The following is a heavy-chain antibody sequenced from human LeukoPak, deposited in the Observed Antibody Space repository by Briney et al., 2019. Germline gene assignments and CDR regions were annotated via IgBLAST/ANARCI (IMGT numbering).Heavy chain of an antibody. CDR1: GFTFSSYG. V-gene: IGHV3-30*18. CDR2: ISYDGSNK. Sequence: GGSLRLSCAASGFTFSSYGMHWVRQAPGKGLEWVAVISYDGSNKYYADSVKGRFTISRDNSKNTLYLQMNSLRAEDTAVCYCAKSGVYDSSGYYFDYWGQGTLVTVSS. CDR3: AKSGVYDSSGYYFDY. J-gene: IGHJ4*02. D-gene: IGHD3-22*01.